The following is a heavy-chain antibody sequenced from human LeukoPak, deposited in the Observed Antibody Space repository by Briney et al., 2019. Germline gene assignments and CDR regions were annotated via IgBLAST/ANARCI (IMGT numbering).Heavy chain of an antibody. CDR2: IYYSGST. Sequence: PSETLSLTCTVSGGSISSYYWSWIRQPPGKGLEWIGCIYYSGSTNYNPSLKSRVTISVDTSKNQFSLKLSSVTAADTAVYYCARAKDDYGGYDAFDIWGQGTMVTVSS. CDR3: ARAKDDYGGYDAFDI. D-gene: IGHD4-23*01. J-gene: IGHJ3*02. CDR1: GGSISSYY. V-gene: IGHV4-59*01.